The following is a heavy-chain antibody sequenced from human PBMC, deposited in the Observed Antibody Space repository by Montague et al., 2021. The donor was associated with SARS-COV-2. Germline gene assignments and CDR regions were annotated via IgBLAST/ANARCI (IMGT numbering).Heavy chain of an antibody. Sequence: SLRLSCAASGFSFRSHVMNWVRQAPGKGPEWVSAVVPRGDSTFYSDSVKGRFTISRDNSKSALYLQMNSLRAEDTAIYYCARAGTNSETYYWGQGTLVTVSS. J-gene: IGHJ4*02. D-gene: IGHD1-26*01. CDR1: GFSFRSHV. V-gene: IGHV3-23*01. CDR3: ARAGTNSETYY. CDR2: VVPRGDST.